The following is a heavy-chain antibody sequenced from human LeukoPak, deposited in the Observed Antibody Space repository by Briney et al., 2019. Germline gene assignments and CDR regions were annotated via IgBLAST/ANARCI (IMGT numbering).Heavy chain of an antibody. CDR2: IYYSGST. CDR3: ARVTGYRIEDYFDY. V-gene: IGHV4-59*01. CDR1: GGSFSGYY. D-gene: IGHD6-13*01. Sequence: ASETLSLTCAVYGGSFSGYYWSWIRQPPGKGLEWIGYIYYSGSTNYNPSLKSRVTISVETSKNEFSLKLRSVTAADTAVYYCARVTGYRIEDYFDYWGQGTLVTVSS. J-gene: IGHJ4*02.